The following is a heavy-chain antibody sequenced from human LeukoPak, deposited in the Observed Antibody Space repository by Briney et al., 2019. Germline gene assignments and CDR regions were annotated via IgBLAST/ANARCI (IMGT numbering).Heavy chain of an antibody. V-gene: IGHV4-59*08. Sequence: SETLSLTCTVSGGSISSYYWSWIRQPPGKGLEWIGYTYYSGSTNYNPSLKSRVTISVDTSKNQFSLKLSSVTAADTAVYYCARLEGVGATPFDYWGQGTLVTVSS. J-gene: IGHJ4*02. CDR1: GGSISSYY. CDR2: TYYSGST. D-gene: IGHD1-26*01. CDR3: ARLEGVGATPFDY.